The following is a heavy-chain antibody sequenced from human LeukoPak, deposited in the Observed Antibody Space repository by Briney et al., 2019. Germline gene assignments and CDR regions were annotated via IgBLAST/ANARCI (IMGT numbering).Heavy chain of an antibody. V-gene: IGHV1-2*02. CDR3: PRGMTLWFGQSELDN. D-gene: IGHD3-10*01. CDR2: INPNSGGT. Sequence: ASVKVSCMASGYTFTGYYMHWVRQAPGQGLEWVGWINPNSGGTNYAQKFQGRVTMTRDTSISTAYMELSRLRYDDTAVYEYPRGMTLWFGQSELDNWGQGTLVTVSS. J-gene: IGHJ4*02. CDR1: GYTFTGYY.